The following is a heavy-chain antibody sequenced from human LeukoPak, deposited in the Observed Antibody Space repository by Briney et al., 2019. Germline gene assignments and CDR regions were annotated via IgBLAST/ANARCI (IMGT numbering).Heavy chain of an antibody. V-gene: IGHV1-69*05. CDR1: GGTFSSYA. CDR3: AREGTTGNYDFWSGYSNWFDP. D-gene: IGHD3-3*01. CDR2: IIPIFGTA. Sequence: ASVKVSCKASGGTFSSYAISWVRQAPGQGLEWMGGIIPIFGTANYAQKFQGRVTITTDESTSTAYMELSSLRSEDTAVYYCAREGTTGNYDFWSGYSNWFDPRGQGTLVTVSS. J-gene: IGHJ5*02.